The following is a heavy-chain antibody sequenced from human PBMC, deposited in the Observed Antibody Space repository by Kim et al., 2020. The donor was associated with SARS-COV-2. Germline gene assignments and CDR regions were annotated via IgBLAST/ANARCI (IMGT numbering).Heavy chain of an antibody. CDR2: IYPGDSDT. D-gene: IGHD3-10*01. Sequence: GESLKISCKGSGYSFTSYWIGWVRQMPGKGLEWMGIIYPGDSDTRYSPSFQGQVTISADKSISTAYLQWSSLKASDTAMYYCARLGYFSGTTMVRGREGDYYGMDVWGQGTTVTVSS. CDR3: ARLGYFSGTTMVRGREGDYYGMDV. CDR1: GYSFTSYW. J-gene: IGHJ6*02. V-gene: IGHV5-51*01.